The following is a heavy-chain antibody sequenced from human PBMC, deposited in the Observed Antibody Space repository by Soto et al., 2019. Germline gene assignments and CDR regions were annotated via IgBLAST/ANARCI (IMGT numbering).Heavy chain of an antibody. D-gene: IGHD3-22*01. CDR1: GDSVSSNSAA. CDR2: TYYRSKWYN. J-gene: IGHJ6*02. CDR3: ARSRYYYDSSGYLSHAATNYYYYGMDV. V-gene: IGHV6-1*01. Sequence: SQTLSLTCAIPGDSVSSNSAAWIWIRQSPSRGLEWLGRTYYRSKWYNDYAVSVKSRITINPDTSKNQFSLQLNSVTPEDTAVYYCARSRYYYDSSGYLSHAATNYYYYGMDVWGQGTTVTVSS.